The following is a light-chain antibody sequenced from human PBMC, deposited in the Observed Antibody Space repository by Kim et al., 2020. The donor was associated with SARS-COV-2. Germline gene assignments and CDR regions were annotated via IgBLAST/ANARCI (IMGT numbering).Light chain of an antibody. CDR1: SSNTANNY. CDR3: GAWDSSLGAVV. J-gene: IGLJ2*01. V-gene: IGLV1-51*01. Sequence: GQKVPSSCSGSSSNTANNYVTSYQQLPGTSPHLLIYDNNTLPSWIPCRFSGSKSGTSATLGITALQTGDDAAYYCGAWDSSLGAVVFGGGTQLTVL. CDR2: DNN.